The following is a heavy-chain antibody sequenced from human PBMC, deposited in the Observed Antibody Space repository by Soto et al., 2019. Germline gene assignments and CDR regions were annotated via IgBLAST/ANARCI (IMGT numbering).Heavy chain of an antibody. CDR2: IGGRGNSA. V-gene: IGHV3-23*01. CDR3: VREGRGSFDF. D-gene: IGHD5-12*01. Sequence: GGSLRLSCAASGFIFTNYAMNWVRQAPGKGLEWVSVIGGRGNSAYYADSVQGRFTISRDNSKNTLSLQMSSLTADDTAIYYCVREGRGSFDFWGRGAMVTVSS. J-gene: IGHJ3*01. CDR1: GFIFTNYA.